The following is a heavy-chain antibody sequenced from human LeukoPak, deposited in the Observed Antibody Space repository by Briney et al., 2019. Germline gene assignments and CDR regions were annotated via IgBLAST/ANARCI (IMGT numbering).Heavy chain of an antibody. D-gene: IGHD3-9*01. CDR1: GGSVSNYY. CDR2: VYYSGST. J-gene: IGHJ5*02. Sequence: SETLSLTCTVSGGSVSNYYWSWIRQPPGKGLEYIGHVYYSGSTDYNPSLKSRVTISVDTSKNQFSLKLSSVTAADTAVYYCARVDYDILTGPPGGWFDPWGQGTLVTVSS. V-gene: IGHV4-59*08. CDR3: ARVDYDILTGPPGGWFDP.